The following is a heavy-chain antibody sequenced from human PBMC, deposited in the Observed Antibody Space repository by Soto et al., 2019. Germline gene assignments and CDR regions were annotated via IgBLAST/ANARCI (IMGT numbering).Heavy chain of an antibody. Sequence: QVQLQESGPGLVKPSGTLSLTCAVSGGSISSSYWWSWVRQPPGKGLEWIGEIYHSGSTNYNPSLKSRVPKSVEKSKDQFPLKLRSVTAADTAVDYWARIITSREEYFDYWGQGTLGTVSP. J-gene: IGHJ4*02. CDR2: IYHSGST. V-gene: IGHV4-4*02. CDR1: GGSISSSYW. CDR3: ARIITSREEYFDY. D-gene: IGHD1-20*01.